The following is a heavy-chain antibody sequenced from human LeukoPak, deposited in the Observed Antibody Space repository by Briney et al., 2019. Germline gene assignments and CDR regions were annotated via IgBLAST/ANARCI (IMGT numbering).Heavy chain of an antibody. CDR2: IYYSGST. Sequence: SQTLALTCTVSVGSISSGAYYCTWIRQPPGKGLEWIGYIYYSGSTYYNPSLKSRVTMSVDTSKNQCSLKLSAVTAADTAVYYCAREVIEDWFDPWGQGTLVTVSS. D-gene: IGHD2/OR15-2a*01. J-gene: IGHJ5*02. CDR1: VGSISSGAYY. CDR3: AREVIEDWFDP. V-gene: IGHV4-31*03.